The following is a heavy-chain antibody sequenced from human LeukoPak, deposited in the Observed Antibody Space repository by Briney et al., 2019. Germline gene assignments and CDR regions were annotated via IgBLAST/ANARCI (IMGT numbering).Heavy chain of an antibody. CDR3: ARVVGSYYYIDV. D-gene: IGHD2-21*01. J-gene: IGHJ6*03. CDR1: GGSFSGYY. Sequence: PSETLSLTCAVYGGSFSGYYWSWIRQPPGKGLEWIGEINHSGSTTHNLSLKRRVTMSVDTYKNQFSLKLSSVTAADTAVYYCARVVGSYYYIDVWGKGTPVTVSS. CDR2: INHSGST. V-gene: IGHV4-34*01.